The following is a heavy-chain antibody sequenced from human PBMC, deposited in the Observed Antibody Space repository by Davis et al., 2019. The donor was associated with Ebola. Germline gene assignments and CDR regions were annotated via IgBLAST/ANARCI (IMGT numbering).Heavy chain of an antibody. Sequence: PGGSLRLSCAASGFTFSSYGMHWVRQAPGKGLEWVAVISYDGSNKYYADSVKGRFTISRDNSKNTLYLQMNSLRAEDTAVYYCARDWMIIAAAGTLDYWGQGTLVTVSS. CDR2: ISYDGSNK. CDR3: ARDWMIIAAAGTLDY. CDR1: GFTFSSYG. V-gene: IGHV3-30*03. J-gene: IGHJ4*02. D-gene: IGHD6-13*01.